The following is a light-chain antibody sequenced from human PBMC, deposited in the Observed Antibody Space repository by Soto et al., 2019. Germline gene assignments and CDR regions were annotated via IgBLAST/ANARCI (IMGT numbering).Light chain of an antibody. CDR1: QTVKTW. V-gene: IGKV1-5*01. CDR2: DAS. CDR3: QQYNSDWR. Sequence: DIQMTQSPSTLSASVGDRVTIACRASQTVKTWLAWYQKKPGKAPKLLIYDASTLQSGVPSRFSGSGSGTEFTLTISSLQPDDFATYYCQQYNSDWRFGQGTKVEXX. J-gene: IGKJ1*01.